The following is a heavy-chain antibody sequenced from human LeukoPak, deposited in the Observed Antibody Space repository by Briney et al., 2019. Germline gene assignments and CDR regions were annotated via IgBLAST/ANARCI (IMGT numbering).Heavy chain of an antibody. V-gene: IGHV4-34*01. Sequence: SETLSLTCALYGGSFSGYYWSYWNWIRQPPGKGLEEIGEINHSGSTNYNPSLKGRVTISVDTSNNQFSLKLSSVTAADTAVYYCAGKEQLDKPSPNKFDYWGQGTLVTVSS. CDR3: AGKEQLDKPSPNKFDY. J-gene: IGHJ4*02. D-gene: IGHD6-13*01. CDR1: GGSFSGYY. CDR2: INHSGST.